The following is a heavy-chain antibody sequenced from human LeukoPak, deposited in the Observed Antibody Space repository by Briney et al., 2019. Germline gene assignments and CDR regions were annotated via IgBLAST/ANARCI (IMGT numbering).Heavy chain of an antibody. D-gene: IGHD3-10*02. CDR2: IYTTVST. CDR3: ARGRDGFMSDFDS. V-gene: IGHV4-4*07. Sequence: SETLSLTCTVSGGSIISYYWNWIRQPAGKGLEWMGRIYTTVSTYYNPSLKSRVTISVDTSKNQFSLTLRSLTAPDTAVYYCARGRDGFMSDFDSWGEGTLVTVSS. J-gene: IGHJ4*02. CDR1: GGSIISYY.